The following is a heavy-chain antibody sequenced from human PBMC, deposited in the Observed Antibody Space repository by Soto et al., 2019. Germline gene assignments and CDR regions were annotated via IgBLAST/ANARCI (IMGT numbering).Heavy chain of an antibody. D-gene: IGHD1-26*01. V-gene: IGHV4-39*01. CDR3: ARLSWGSYIYYYYGMDV. CDR1: GGSISSSSYY. J-gene: IGHJ6*02. Sequence: SETLSLTCTVSGGSISSSSYYWGWIRQPPGKGLEWIGSIYYSGSTYYNPSLKSRVTISVDTSKNQFSLKLSSVTAADTAVYYCARLSWGSYIYYYYGMDVWGQGTTVT. CDR2: IYYSGST.